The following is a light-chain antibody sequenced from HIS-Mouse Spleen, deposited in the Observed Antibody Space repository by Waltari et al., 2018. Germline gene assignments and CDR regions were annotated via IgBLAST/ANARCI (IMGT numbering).Light chain of an antibody. V-gene: IGLV3-1*01. Sequence: SYELTQPPSVSVSPGQTASITCSGDKLGDKYACWYQQKPGQSPVLVIYQDSKRPSGSPERFSGSKSGNTATLTISGTQAMDEADYYCQAWDSSYSVFGGGTKLTVL. CDR3: QAWDSSYSV. CDR1: KLGDKY. CDR2: QDS. J-gene: IGLJ2*01.